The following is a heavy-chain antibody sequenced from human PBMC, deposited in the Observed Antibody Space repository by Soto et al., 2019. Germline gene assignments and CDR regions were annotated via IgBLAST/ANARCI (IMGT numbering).Heavy chain of an antibody. Sequence: SVKVSCKASGGTFSSYAISWVRQAPGQGLEWMGGIIPIFGTANYAQKFQGRVTITADESTSTAYMELSSLRSEDTAVYYCARDRETATTGYYYYGMDVWGQGTTVTVSS. V-gene: IGHV1-69*13. D-gene: IGHD6-25*01. CDR1: GGTFSSYA. CDR2: IIPIFGTA. CDR3: ARDRETATTGYYYYGMDV. J-gene: IGHJ6*02.